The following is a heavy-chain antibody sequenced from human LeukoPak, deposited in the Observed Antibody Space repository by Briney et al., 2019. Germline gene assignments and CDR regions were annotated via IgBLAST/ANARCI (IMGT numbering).Heavy chain of an antibody. V-gene: IGHV4-39*01. Sequence: SETLSLTCTVSGGSISSSRYYWGGIRQPPGKGLEGIVSIYYSGSTYYNPSLKSRVSISVDTSKNQFSLKMSSLTAPDTAVYYCARHNVWGSYRPWWGQGTLVTVSS. CDR1: GGSISSSRYY. CDR2: IYYSGST. D-gene: IGHD3-16*02. CDR3: ARHNVWGSYRPW. J-gene: IGHJ4*02.